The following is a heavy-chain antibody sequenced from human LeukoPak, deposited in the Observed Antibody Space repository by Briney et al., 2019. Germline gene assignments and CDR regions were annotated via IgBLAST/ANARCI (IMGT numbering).Heavy chain of an antibody. Sequence: ALVKVSCKASGYTFTSYDINWVRQATGQGLEWMGWMNPNSGNTGYAQKFQGRVTMTRNTSISTAYMELSSLRSEDTAVYYCARLSPRRDKPDPWGQGTLVTVSS. CDR3: ARLSPRRDKPDP. J-gene: IGHJ5*02. CDR2: MNPNSGNT. V-gene: IGHV1-8*01. CDR1: GYTFTSYD. D-gene: IGHD2-15*01.